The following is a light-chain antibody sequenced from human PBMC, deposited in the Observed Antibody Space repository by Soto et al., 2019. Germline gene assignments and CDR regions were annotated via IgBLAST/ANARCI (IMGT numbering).Light chain of an antibody. Sequence: EIVLTQSPGTLSLSTGEGATLSCRASQSVYSNYLAWYQQKPGQAPRLLIYGASSRAIGIPDRFSGSGSGTXFXLTISRLETEDFAVYYCQQYGRSPYTFGQGTKLEIK. CDR3: QQYGRSPYT. V-gene: IGKV3-20*01. CDR2: GAS. J-gene: IGKJ2*01. CDR1: QSVYSNY.